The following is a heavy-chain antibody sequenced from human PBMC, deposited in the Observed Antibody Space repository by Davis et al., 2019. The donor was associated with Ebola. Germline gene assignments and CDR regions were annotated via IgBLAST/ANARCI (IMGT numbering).Heavy chain of an antibody. J-gene: IGHJ4*02. V-gene: IGHV4-34*01. Sequence: SETLSLTCAVYGGSFSGYYWSWIRQPPGKGLEWIGEINHSGSTNYNPSLKSRVTISVDTSKNQFSLKLSSVTAADTAVYYCARRRAWLVRGVFGYWGQGTLVTVSS. CDR2: INHSGST. D-gene: IGHD6-19*01. CDR1: GGSFSGYY. CDR3: ARRRAWLVRGVFGY.